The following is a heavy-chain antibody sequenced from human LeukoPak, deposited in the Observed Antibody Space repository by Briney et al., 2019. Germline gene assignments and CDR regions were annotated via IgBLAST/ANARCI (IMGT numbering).Heavy chain of an antibody. CDR3: ARVGVVPAADFDY. CDR2: INPNSGGT. V-gene: IGHV1-2*02. J-gene: IGHJ4*02. D-gene: IGHD2-2*01. Sequence: ASVKVSRKASGYTFTGYYMHWVRQAPGQGLEWMGWINPNSGGTNYAQKFQGRVTMTRDTSISTAYMELSRLRSDDTAVYYCARVGVVPAADFDYWGQGTLVTVSS. CDR1: GYTFTGYY.